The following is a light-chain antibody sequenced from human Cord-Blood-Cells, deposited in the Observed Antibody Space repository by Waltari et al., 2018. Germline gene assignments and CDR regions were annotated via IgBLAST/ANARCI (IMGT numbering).Light chain of an antibody. CDR1: QSVSSY. J-gene: IGKJ5*01. V-gene: IGKV3-11*01. CDR3: QQHSNWPT. Sequence: ELVLTQSPATLSLSPGERATLSCRASQSVSSYLAWYQQTPGQAPRLLIYDASNRATGIPARFSGSGSGTDFTLTISSLEPEDFAVYYCQQHSNWPTFGQGTRLEIK. CDR2: DAS.